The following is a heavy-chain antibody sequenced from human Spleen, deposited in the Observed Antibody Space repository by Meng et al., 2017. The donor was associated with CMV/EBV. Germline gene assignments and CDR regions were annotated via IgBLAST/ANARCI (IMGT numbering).Heavy chain of an antibody. CDR2: INVGGGST. J-gene: IGHJ6*02. CDR1: GFTFSSYA. V-gene: IGHV3-23*01. Sequence: GGSLRLSCAASGFTFSSYAMSWVRQAPGKGLEWVSGINVGGGSTYYADSVKGRFTISRYNSKNTLYLQMNSLRAEDTAVYYCARGLTMVRGVSQLYYYYYGMDVWGQGTTVTVSS. CDR3: ARGLTMVRGVSQLYYYYYGMDV. D-gene: IGHD3-10*01.